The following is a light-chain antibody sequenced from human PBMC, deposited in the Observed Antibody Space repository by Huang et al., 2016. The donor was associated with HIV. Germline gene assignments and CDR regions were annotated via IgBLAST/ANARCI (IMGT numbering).Light chain of an antibody. CDR1: ESLTNW. J-gene: IGKJ1*01. V-gene: IGKV1-5*03. Sequence: DIQMTQSPSTLSASLGDRVTINCRANESLTNWLAWYQQKPGEAPRLVIYMASKVESGVSSRFSGSGSGTEFTLTINNLHPGDLATYHCQQYSSFPWTFGQGTKV. CDR2: MAS. CDR3: QQYSSFPWT.